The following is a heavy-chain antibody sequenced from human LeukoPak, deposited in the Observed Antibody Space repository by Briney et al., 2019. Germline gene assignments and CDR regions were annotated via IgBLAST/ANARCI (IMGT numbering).Heavy chain of an antibody. D-gene: IGHD6-13*01. V-gene: IGHV3-30-3*01. CDR3: AGGFEAAAPGT. CDR2: ISYDGSNK. Sequence: GGSLRLSCAASGFTFSSYAMHWVRQAPGKGLEWVAVISYDGSNKYYADSVKGRFTISRDNSKNTLYLQMNSLRAEDTAVYYCAGGFEAAAPGTWGQGTLVTVSS. CDR1: GFTFSSYA. J-gene: IGHJ5*02.